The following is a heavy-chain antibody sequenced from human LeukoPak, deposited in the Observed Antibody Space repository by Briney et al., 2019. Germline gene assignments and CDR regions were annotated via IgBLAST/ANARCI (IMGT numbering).Heavy chain of an antibody. CDR3: AEDRGDFPHYFDY. V-gene: IGHV3-30*02. D-gene: IGHD3-10*01. CDR1: GFTFDSYA. J-gene: IGHJ4*02. CDR2: IHFDGSNR. Sequence: PGRSLRLSCAPSGFTFDSYAMHWVRQAPGKGLEWVAYIHFDGSNRHYIDSVKGRFTISRDNSENTLYLQMNSLRSEDTAVYYCAEDRGDFPHYFDYWGQGTLVTVSS.